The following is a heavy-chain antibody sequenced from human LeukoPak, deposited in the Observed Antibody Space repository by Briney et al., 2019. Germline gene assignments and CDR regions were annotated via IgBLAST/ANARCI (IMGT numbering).Heavy chain of an antibody. CDR2: IRQDGNEK. CDR3: ARAGRSFYGGSSDY. CDR1: GFTFSSHW. D-gene: IGHD4-23*01. Sequence: GGSLRLSCAASGFTFSSHWMSWFRQAPGKGLEWVAHIRQDGNEKQYMESVRGRFTISRDNTKNSLYLQMDSLRDEDTAVYYCARAGRSFYGGSSDYWGQGTLVTVSS. J-gene: IGHJ4*02. V-gene: IGHV3-7*01.